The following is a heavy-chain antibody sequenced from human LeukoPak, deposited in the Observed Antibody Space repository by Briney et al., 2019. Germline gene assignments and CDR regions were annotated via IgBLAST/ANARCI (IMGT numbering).Heavy chain of an antibody. D-gene: IGHD1-1*01. CDR1: GFTFSNAW. J-gene: IGHJ3*02. CDR2: IKSQTDGGTT. V-gene: IGHV3-15*01. CDR3: ATQSWQTGYDAFDI. Sequence: PGGSLRLSCAASGFTFSNAWMTWVRQAPGKGLEWVGRIKSQTDGGTTDYAAPVRVRFTISRDDSKNTLFLQMSSLKTDDTRVCYCATQSWQTGYDAFDIWGQGTMVTVSS.